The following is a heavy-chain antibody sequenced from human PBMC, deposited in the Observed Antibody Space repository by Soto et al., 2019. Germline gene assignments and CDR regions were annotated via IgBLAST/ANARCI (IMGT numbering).Heavy chain of an antibody. Sequence: ASVKVSCKVSGYTLTELSMHWLRQAPGKGLEWMGGFGPEDGETIYAQKFQGRVTMTEDTSTDTAYMELSSLRSEDTAVYYCATLQAGWLQLDYWGQGTLVTVSS. J-gene: IGHJ4*02. CDR2: FGPEDGET. D-gene: IGHD5-12*01. V-gene: IGHV1-24*01. CDR3: ATLQAGWLQLDY. CDR1: GYTLTELS.